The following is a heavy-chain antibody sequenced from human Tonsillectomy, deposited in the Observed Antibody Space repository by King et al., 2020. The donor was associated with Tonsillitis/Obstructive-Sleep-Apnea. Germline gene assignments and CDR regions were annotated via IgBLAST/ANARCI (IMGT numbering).Heavy chain of an antibody. CDR2: IISVRSYT. CDR1: GFTFRDYY. CDR3: ARGPGYCSSTSCRGHFDY. J-gene: IGHJ4*02. Sequence: VQLVESGGGLVKPGGSLRVSCVASGFTFRDYYMSWIRQAPGKGLEWVSYIISVRSYTNYADSVKGRFTISRDNAKNSLYLQMNSLRAEDTAVYYCARGPGYCSSTSCRGHFDYWGQGTLVTVSS. V-gene: IGHV3-11*05. D-gene: IGHD2-2*01.